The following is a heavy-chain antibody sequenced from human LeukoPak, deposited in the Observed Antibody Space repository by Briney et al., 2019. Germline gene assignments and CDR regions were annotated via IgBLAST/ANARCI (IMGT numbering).Heavy chain of an antibody. V-gene: IGHV3-7*01. J-gene: IGHJ4*02. CDR2: IKQDGSEK. CDR3: ARDVVVIPAAIEDLFDY. Sequence: GGSLRLSSATSGFTFSNYWMSWVRQAPGKGQEWVANIKQDGSEKYYVDSVKGRFTISRDNAKNSLYLQMNSLRAEDTAVYYCARDVVVIPAAIEDLFDYWGQGTLVTVSS. CDR1: GFTFSNYW. D-gene: IGHD2-2*01.